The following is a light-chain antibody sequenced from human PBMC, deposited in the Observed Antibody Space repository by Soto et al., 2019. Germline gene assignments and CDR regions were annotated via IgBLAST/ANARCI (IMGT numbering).Light chain of an antibody. Sequence: DLQMTQSPSSLSASVGDRVTITCRTSQSITNYLSWYQQKPGQAPKLLIYAASTLQSGVPSRFSGSGSGTDFTLTISSLQPEDFATYYCQQSYSTPLTFGGGTKVEIK. J-gene: IGKJ4*01. CDR1: QSITNY. CDR2: AAS. CDR3: QQSYSTPLT. V-gene: IGKV1-39*01.